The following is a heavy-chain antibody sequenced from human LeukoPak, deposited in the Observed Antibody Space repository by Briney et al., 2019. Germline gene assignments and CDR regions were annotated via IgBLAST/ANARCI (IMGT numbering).Heavy chain of an antibody. CDR3: ARDGYSYPQPGYFQH. V-gene: IGHV3-23*01. CDR2: ISGSGGTT. J-gene: IGHJ1*01. Sequence: GGSLRLSCAASGFTFSSYAMSWVRQAPGKGLEWVSAISGSGGTTYYADSVKGRFTISRGNAKNSLYLQMNSLRAEDTAVYYCARDGYSYPQPGYFQHWGQGTLVTVSS. D-gene: IGHD5-24*01. CDR1: GFTFSSYA.